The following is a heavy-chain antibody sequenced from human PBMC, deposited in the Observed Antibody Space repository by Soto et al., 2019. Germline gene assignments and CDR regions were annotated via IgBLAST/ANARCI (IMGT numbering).Heavy chain of an antibody. Sequence: QMHLQESGPGLVKPSETLSLTGTVSGGSISGYYWSWVRQPAGKGLGWVGRIYSDGTPNYSPSLKSRVTLSLDTSKDQFSLHLNSVTAADTAVYYCSRVGCSNSKCYTRGMDVWGQGTTVTVSS. CDR3: SRVGCSNSKCYTRGMDV. D-gene: IGHD2-2*01. CDR2: IYSDGTP. V-gene: IGHV4-4*07. CDR1: GGSISGYY. J-gene: IGHJ6*02.